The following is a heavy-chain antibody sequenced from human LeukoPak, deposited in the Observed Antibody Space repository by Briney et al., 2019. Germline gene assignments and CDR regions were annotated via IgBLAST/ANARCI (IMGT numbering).Heavy chain of an antibody. CDR3: ARDGDYYDWPYAFDI. V-gene: IGHV3-9*01. Sequence: GGSLRLSCAASGFTFDDYAMHWVRQAPGKGLEWVSGISWNSGSIDYADSVKGRFTISRDNAKNSLYLQMNSLRAEDTAVYYCARDGDYYDWPYAFDIWGQGTMVTVSS. CDR1: GFTFDDYA. D-gene: IGHD3-22*01. CDR2: ISWNSGSI. J-gene: IGHJ3*02.